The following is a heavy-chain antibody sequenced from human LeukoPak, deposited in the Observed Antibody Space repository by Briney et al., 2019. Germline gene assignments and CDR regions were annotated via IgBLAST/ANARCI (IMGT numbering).Heavy chain of an antibody. CDR2: ISSSSSTI. CDR3: ARVGFDWLLYNWFDP. J-gene: IGHJ5*02. CDR1: GFTFSDYY. Sequence: QAGGSLRLSCAASGFTFSDYYMSWIRQAPGKGLEWVSYISSSSSTIYYADSVKGRFTISRDNAKNSLYLQMNSLRAEDTAVYYCARVGFDWLLYNWFDPWGQGTLVTVSS. V-gene: IGHV3-11*04. D-gene: IGHD3-9*01.